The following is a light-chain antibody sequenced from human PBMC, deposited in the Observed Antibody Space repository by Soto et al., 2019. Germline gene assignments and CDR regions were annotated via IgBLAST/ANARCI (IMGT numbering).Light chain of an antibody. Sequence: QSALTQPASVSGSPGQSITISCTGTSSDVGSYNLVSWYQQHPGKAPKLMIYEGSKRPSGVPDRFSGSKSGNTASLTISGLQAEDEADYYCCSYAGNYTYVFGTGTKLTVL. CDR2: EGS. CDR3: CSYAGNYTYV. V-gene: IGLV2-23*01. J-gene: IGLJ1*01. CDR1: SSDVGSYNL.